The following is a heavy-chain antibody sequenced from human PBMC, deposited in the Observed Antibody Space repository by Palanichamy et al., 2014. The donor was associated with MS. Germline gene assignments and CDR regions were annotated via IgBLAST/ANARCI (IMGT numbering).Heavy chain of an antibody. Sequence: GASVKVSCKASGYTFTGYYMHWVRQAPGQGLEWMGWINPNSGGTNYAQKFQGRVTMTRDTSISTAYMELSRLRSDDTAVYYCARVGDYGDYVFTPTFDYWGQGTLVTVSS. D-gene: IGHD4-17*01. CDR3: ARVGDYGDYVFTPTFDY. J-gene: IGHJ4*02. CDR2: INPNSGGT. V-gene: IGHV1-2*02. CDR1: GYTFTGYY.